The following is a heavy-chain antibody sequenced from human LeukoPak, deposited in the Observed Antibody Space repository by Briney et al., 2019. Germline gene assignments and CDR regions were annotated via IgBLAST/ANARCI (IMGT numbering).Heavy chain of an antibody. D-gene: IGHD6-25*01. V-gene: IGHV1-2*02. CDR3: ARNRYSSVGGSVGDY. Sequence: ASVMVSCKASGYTLTGHYMHWVRQAPGQGLEWMGWIYPNSGATNYAQKFQGRVTMTRDTTISTAEMEWRRRRSADTAVYYRARNRYSSVGGSVGDYWGQGTLVTVSS. CDR1: GYTLTGHY. CDR2: IYPNSGAT. J-gene: IGHJ4*02.